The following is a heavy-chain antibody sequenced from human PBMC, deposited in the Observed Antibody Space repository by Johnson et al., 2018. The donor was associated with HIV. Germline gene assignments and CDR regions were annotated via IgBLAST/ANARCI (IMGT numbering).Heavy chain of an antibody. V-gene: IGHV3-23*04. Sequence: VQLVESGGGLVQPGGSLRLSCAASAFTFSSFAMSWVRQAPGKGLEWVSGISGAGGSRNYADSVKGRFTLSRDTSKNTLYLQMNSLRAEDTAIYYCAKDLHYYDSSGFNDAFDIWGQGTMVAVSS. CDR1: AFTFSSFA. CDR2: ISGAGGSR. J-gene: IGHJ3*02. CDR3: AKDLHYYDSSGFNDAFDI. D-gene: IGHD3-22*01.